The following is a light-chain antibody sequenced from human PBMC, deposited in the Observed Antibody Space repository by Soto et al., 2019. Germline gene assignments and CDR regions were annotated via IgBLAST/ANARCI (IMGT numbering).Light chain of an antibody. CDR3: MQALQSLT. CDR1: RSLLYNNTYNY. CDR2: FGS. V-gene: IGKV2-28*01. Sequence: EIVMTHSPLTLPFTPGEPGSISFRSSRSLLYNNTYNYLDWYVQKPGQSPQLLIYFGSNRAPGVPDRFSGSGSGTDFTLKINRVEAEDVGTYYCMQALQSLTFGQGTRLEIK. J-gene: IGKJ5*01.